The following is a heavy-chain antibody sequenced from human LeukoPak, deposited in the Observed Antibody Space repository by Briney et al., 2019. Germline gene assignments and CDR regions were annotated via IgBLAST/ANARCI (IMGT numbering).Heavy chain of an antibody. CDR1: GFTFGSYG. J-gene: IGHJ4*02. V-gene: IGHV3-30*18. D-gene: IGHD2-8*01. Sequence: GRSLRLSCAASGFTFGSYGMHWVRQAPGKGLEWVAVISYDGSNKYYADSVKGRFTISRDNSKNTLYLQMNSLRAEDTAVYYCEKDPPLCTNGVCYIFDYGAKETLVTVSS. CDR2: ISYDGSNK. CDR3: EKDPPLCTNGVCYIFDY.